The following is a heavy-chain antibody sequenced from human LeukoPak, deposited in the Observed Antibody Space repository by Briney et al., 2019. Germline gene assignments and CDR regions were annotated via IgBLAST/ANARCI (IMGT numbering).Heavy chain of an antibody. CDR1: GGSISNYY. D-gene: IGHD2-8*02. J-gene: IGHJ3*02. CDR3: ARGRYCTATSCDSGGDAFDI. V-gene: IGHV4-4*07. CDR2: IYPRGST. Sequence: SETLSLTCAVSGGSISNYYWSWIRQPAGKGLEWIGRIYPRGSTTYNSFFKSRDTMSPDTSKNHFSLKLSSVTAADTAIYYCARGRYCTATSCDSGGDAFDIWGQGTMVTVSS.